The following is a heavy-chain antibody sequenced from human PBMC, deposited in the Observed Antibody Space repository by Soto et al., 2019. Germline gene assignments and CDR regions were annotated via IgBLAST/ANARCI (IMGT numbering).Heavy chain of an antibody. CDR2: ISAYNGNT. Sequence: VQLVQSGAEVKKPGASVKVSGKASGYTFTSYGINWVRQAPGQGLEWMGWISAYNGNTNYAQKLQGRVTMTTDTSTSTVYMDLRSLTSDHTAVYYCARDHIVVVTAIQDYYYYAMDICGQGTTVTVSS. J-gene: IGHJ6*02. CDR3: ARDHIVVVTAIQDYYYYAMDI. CDR1: GYTFTSYG. D-gene: IGHD2-21*02. V-gene: IGHV1-18*01.